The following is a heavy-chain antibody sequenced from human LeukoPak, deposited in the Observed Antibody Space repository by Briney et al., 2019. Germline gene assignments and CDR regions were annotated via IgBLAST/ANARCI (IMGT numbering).Heavy chain of an antibody. CDR1: GYTFTSYD. V-gene: IGHV1-8*01. CDR3: ARHFRGYNYGHDGFDI. D-gene: IGHD5-18*01. Sequence: ASVKVSCKDSGYTFTSYDINWVRQATGQGLEWMGWMNPNSGNTGYAQKFQGRVTMTRNTSITTGYMELSSLRSEDTAVYYCARHFRGYNYGHDGFDIWGQGTMVTVSS. J-gene: IGHJ3*02. CDR2: MNPNSGNT.